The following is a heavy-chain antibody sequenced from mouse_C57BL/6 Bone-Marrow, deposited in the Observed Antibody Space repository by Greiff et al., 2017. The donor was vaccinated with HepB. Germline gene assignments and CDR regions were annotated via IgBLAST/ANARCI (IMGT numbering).Heavy chain of an antibody. CDR3: ASNYGDAIDY. V-gene: IGHV1-76*01. Sequence: QVQLQQSGAELVRPGASVKLSCKASGYTFTDYYINWVKQRPGQGLEWIARIYPGSGNTYYNEKFKGKATLTAEKSSSTAYMQLSSLTSEDSAVYFCASNYGDAIDYWGQGTSVTVSS. CDR1: GYTFTDYY. CDR2: IYPGSGNT. D-gene: IGHD1-1*01. J-gene: IGHJ4*01.